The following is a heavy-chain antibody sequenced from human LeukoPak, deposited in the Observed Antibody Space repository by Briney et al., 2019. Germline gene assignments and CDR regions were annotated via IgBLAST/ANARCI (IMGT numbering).Heavy chain of an antibody. Sequence: GGSLRLSCAASGFTFSSYSMNWVRHAPGKGRECVSSISNSSSYIYYPDSVKCRFTISRYNAKNSQYLQMNRLRAEDTAVYYCARSQWLATPDYVDYWGQGTLVTVSS. CDR2: ISNSSSYI. CDR1: GFTFSSYS. CDR3: ARSQWLATPDYVDY. D-gene: IGHD6-19*01. V-gene: IGHV3-21*01. J-gene: IGHJ4*02.